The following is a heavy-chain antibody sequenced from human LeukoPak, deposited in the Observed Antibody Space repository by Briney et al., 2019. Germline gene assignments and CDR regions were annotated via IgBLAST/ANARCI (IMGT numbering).Heavy chain of an antibody. D-gene: IGHD3-22*01. J-gene: IGHJ4*02. CDR1: GGSISSSSYY. Sequence: SETLSLTCTVSGGSISSSSYYWGWIRQPPGKGLEWIGSIYYSGSTYYNPSLKSRVTISVDTSKNQFSLKMSSMTAADTAVYYCAGTYYYDSSGYWGQGTLVTVSS. V-gene: IGHV4-39*01. CDR2: IYYSGST. CDR3: AGTYYYDSSGY.